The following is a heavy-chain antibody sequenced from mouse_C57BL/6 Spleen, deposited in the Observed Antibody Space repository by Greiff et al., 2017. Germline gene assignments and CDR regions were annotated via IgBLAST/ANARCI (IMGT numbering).Heavy chain of an antibody. D-gene: IGHD1-1*01. CDR3: ARYYYGSSYDWYFDV. Sequence: QVQLQQSGAELVKPGASVKMSCKASGYPFTSYWITWVKQRPGQGLEWIGDIYPGSGSTNYNEKFKSKATLTVDTSSSTAYMQLSSLTSEDSAVYYCARYYYGSSYDWYFDVWGTGTTVTVSS. CDR1: GYPFTSYW. V-gene: IGHV1-55*01. CDR2: IYPGSGST. J-gene: IGHJ1*03.